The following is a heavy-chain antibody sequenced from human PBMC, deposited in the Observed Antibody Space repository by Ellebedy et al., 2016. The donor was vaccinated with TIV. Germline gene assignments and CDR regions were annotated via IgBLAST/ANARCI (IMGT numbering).Heavy chain of an antibody. D-gene: IGHD3-22*01. Sequence: ASVKVSCKTSGYSFTAYFLHWVRQAPGQGLEWMGRINTNSGDTNFAQKFLGRVTMTRDTSFSTAYMGLSRLRSDDTGIYYCARAYYYDSIAYYFDSWGQGTLVTVSS. CDR3: ARAYYYDSIAYYFDS. CDR2: INTNSGDT. J-gene: IGHJ4*02. V-gene: IGHV1-2*05. CDR1: GYSFTAYF.